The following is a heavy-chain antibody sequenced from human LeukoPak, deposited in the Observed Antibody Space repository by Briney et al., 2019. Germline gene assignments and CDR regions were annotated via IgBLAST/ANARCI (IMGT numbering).Heavy chain of an antibody. CDR3: VKGQRYYDSSGYYSIEYFQH. D-gene: IGHD3-22*01. V-gene: IGHV3-64D*09. CDR2: ISSNGGST. J-gene: IGHJ1*01. Sequence: PGGSLRLSCSASGXTFSSYAMHWVRQAPGKGLEYVSAISSNGGSTYYADSVKGRFTISRDNSKNTLYLQMSSLRAEDTAVYYCVKGQRYYDSSGYYSIEYFQHWGQGTLVTVSS. CDR1: GXTFSSYA.